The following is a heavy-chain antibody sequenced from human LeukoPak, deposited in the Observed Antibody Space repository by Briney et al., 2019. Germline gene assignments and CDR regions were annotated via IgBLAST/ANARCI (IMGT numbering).Heavy chain of an antibody. CDR2: IKQDGSEK. CDR3: ARGNYDILTGRFDY. V-gene: IGHV3-7*01. D-gene: IGHD3-9*01. J-gene: IGHJ4*02. CDR1: GFIFSNYW. Sequence: GGSLRLSCVASGFIFSNYWMNWVRQAPGKGLEWVANIKQDGSEKYYVDSVKGRFTISRDNAKNSLYLQMNSLRAVDTAVYYCARGNYDILTGRFDYWGQGTLVTVSS.